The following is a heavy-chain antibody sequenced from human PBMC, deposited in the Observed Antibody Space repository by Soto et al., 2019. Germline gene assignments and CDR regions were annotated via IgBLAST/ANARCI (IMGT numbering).Heavy chain of an antibody. CDR2: INPNSGGT. CDR1: GYTFTGYY. Sequence: ASVKVSCKASGYTFTGYYMHWVRQAPGQGLEWMGWINPNSGGTNYAQKFQGWVTMTRDTSISTAYMELSRLRSDDTAVYYCARGSFDSGYDWYFDLWGRGTLVTVSS. D-gene: IGHD5-12*01. J-gene: IGHJ2*01. CDR3: ARGSFDSGYDWYFDL. V-gene: IGHV1-2*04.